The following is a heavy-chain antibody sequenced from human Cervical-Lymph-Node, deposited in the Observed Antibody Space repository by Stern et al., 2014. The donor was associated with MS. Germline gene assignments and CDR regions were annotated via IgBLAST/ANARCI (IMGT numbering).Heavy chain of an antibody. V-gene: IGHV3-73*01. CDR1: GFTFSGSA. J-gene: IGHJ4*02. CDR3: RSGTPQVDY. CDR2: SRSKPYNYAT. Sequence: EVHLVESGGGLVKPGGSLKLSCAASGFTFSGSAMHWVRQASGRGLAWVGRSRSKPYNYATAYDAAVRGRFTISRDDSKNTAYLQMIYLKTEDTALYYCRSGTPQVDYWGQGTLGTVSP. D-gene: IGHD6-13*01.